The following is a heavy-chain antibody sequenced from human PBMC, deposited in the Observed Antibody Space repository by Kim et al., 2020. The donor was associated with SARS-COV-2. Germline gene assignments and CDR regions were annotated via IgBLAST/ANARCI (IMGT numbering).Heavy chain of an antibody. D-gene: IGHD3-22*01. Sequence: GGSLRLSCAASGFTFGSNSMHWVRQAPGKGLVWVSRIKPDGSSTRYADSVKGRFTISRDNAKNTLYLQMNSLRAEDTAVYYCVRDSYSSGWSYGMDDLGQGTTLTASS. CDR1: GFTFGSNS. CDR3: VRDSYSSGWSYGMDD. CDR2: IKPDGSST. J-gene: IGHJ6*02. V-gene: IGHV3-74*01.